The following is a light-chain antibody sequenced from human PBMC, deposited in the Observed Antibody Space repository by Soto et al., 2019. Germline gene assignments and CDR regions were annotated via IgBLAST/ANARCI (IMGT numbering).Light chain of an antibody. CDR1: SSNIGAGYD. Sequence: QSVLTQPPSVSGAPGQRVTISCTGSSSNIGAGYDVHWYQQLPGTAPKLLIYGNSNRPSGVPDRFSGSKSGTSASLAITGLQAEDEADYYCQSYDSRLSGWVFGGGTKRTVL. CDR3: QSYDSRLSGWV. CDR2: GNS. V-gene: IGLV1-40*01. J-gene: IGLJ3*02.